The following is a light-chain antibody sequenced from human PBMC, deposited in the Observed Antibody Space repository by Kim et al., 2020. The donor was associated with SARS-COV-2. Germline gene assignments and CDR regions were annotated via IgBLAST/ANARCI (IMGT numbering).Light chain of an antibody. V-gene: IGLV1-51*01. J-gene: IGLJ2*01. CDR2: DNH. CDR3: GAWDTSLSIVV. Sequence: GQKVTISCSGSSSNIGNYYLSWYQQHPGTAPRLLIYDNHERPSGIPDRFSGSKSGTTATLGITGLQTGDEADYYCGAWDTSLSIVVFGGGTQLTVL. CDR1: SSNIGNYY.